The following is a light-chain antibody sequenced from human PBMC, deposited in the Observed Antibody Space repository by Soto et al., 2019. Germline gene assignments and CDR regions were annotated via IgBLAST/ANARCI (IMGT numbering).Light chain of an antibody. J-gene: IGKJ2*01. CDR3: QQYKTYPYS. CDR1: QSISSW. Sequence: DIQMTQSPSTLSASVGGRVTITCRASQSISSWLAWYQQKPGKAPKLLIYDASTLESGVPSKFSGSVSGTEFTLTISSLQPDDFVTYYCQQYKTYPYSFGQGTKVDIK. CDR2: DAS. V-gene: IGKV1-5*01.